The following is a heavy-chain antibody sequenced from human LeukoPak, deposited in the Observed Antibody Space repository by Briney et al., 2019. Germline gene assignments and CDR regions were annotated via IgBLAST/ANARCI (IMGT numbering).Heavy chain of an antibody. CDR2: ISSSSTI. CDR3: ARVRYSPDY. CDR1: GFTFSSYS. V-gene: IGHV3-48*01. D-gene: IGHD6-13*01. Sequence: GGSLRLSCAASGFTFSSYSMNWVRQAPGKGLEWVSYISSSSTIYYADSVKGRFTISRDNAKNSLYLQMNSLRAEDTAVYYCARVRYSPDYWGQGTLVTVSS. J-gene: IGHJ4*02.